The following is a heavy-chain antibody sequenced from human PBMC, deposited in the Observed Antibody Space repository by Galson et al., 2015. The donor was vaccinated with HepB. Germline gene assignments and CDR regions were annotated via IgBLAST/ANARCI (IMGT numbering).Heavy chain of an antibody. CDR2: ISYDGNNK. CDR1: GFTFSNYG. CDR3: AKSVVYGSIRPSLDI. D-gene: IGHD6-13*01. V-gene: IGHV3-30*18. Sequence: SLRLSCAASGFTFSNYGIHWVRQAPGKGLEWVAVISYDGNNKYYVDSVKGRFTISRDNSKNTLYLQMNSLRAEDTAVYYCAKSVVYGSIRPSLDIWGRGTMVSVSS. J-gene: IGHJ3*02.